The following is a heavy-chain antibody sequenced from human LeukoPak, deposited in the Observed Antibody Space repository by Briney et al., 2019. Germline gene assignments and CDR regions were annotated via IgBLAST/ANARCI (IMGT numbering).Heavy chain of an antibody. D-gene: IGHD3-9*01. Sequence: PGGSLRLSCAASGFAFSSYAMHWVRQAPGKGLEWVAIISYDGIIEDYSDSVKGRFTISRDNSKNTLYLQMNSLRAEDTAVYYCAKDLARTGCYRPYYFDYWGQGTLVTVSS. V-gene: IGHV3-30*04. J-gene: IGHJ4*02. CDR1: GFAFSSYA. CDR2: ISYDGIIE. CDR3: AKDLARTGCYRPYYFDY.